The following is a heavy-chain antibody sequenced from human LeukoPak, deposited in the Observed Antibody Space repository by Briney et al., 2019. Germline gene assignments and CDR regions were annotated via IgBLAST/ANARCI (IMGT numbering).Heavy chain of an antibody. J-gene: IGHJ4*02. CDR3: ARFKGGTGFDY. V-gene: IGHV4-39*01. Sequence: SETLSLTCAVSGRSITTTDFDWAWIRQPPGQGFEWIATISSSGKAYYYPSLMSRVTISVDTSKNQFSLDVTSVTAADTGLFYCARFKGGTGFDYWGRGILVIV. CDR2: ISSSGKA. CDR1: GRSITTTDFD. D-gene: IGHD1-26*01.